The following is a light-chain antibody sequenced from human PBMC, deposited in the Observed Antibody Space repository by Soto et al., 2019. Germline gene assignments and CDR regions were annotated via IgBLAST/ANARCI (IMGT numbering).Light chain of an antibody. CDR2: AAS. CDR1: QSISSS. V-gene: IGKV1-39*01. CDR3: QQSYSTLT. Sequence: IQVTPSPSSLSSSVRDRVTNTCRASQSISSSFNWYQQKTGKAPKLLIYAASSLQSGVPSRFSGSGSGTDFTLTISSLQPEDFATYYCQQSYSTLTFGVGTKVEIK. J-gene: IGKJ4*01.